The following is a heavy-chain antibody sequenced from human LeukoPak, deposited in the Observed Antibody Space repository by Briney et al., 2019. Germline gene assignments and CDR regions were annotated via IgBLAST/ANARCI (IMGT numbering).Heavy chain of an antibody. CDR1: GFTFSSYG. CDR2: IRYDGSNK. V-gene: IGHV3-30*02. CDR3: AKDRQDSFDY. J-gene: IGHJ4*02. Sequence: GGSLRLSCAASGFTFSSYGMHWVRQAPGKGLEWVAFIRYDGSNKYYADSVKGRFTISRDNSKNTLYLQMSSLRAEDTAVYYCAKDRQDSFDYWGQGTLVTVSS.